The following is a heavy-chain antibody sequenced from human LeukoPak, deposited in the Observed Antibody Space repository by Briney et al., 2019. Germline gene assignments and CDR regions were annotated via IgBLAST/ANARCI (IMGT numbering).Heavy chain of an antibody. V-gene: IGHV3-43*01. CDR1: GFTFDDYT. Sequence: GGSLRLSCAASGFTFDDYTMHWVRQAPGKGLEWVSLISWDGGSTYYADSVKGRFTISRDNSKNSLYLQMNSLRTEDTALYYCAKDIAGSGISYMDVWGKGTTVTVSS. CDR2: ISWDGGST. J-gene: IGHJ6*03. CDR3: AKDIAGSGISYMDV. D-gene: IGHD3-10*01.